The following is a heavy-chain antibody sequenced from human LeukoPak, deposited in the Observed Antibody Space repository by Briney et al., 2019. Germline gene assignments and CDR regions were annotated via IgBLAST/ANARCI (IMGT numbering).Heavy chain of an antibody. CDR1: GGSIRSYY. CDR3: ARVLPYSSGWGVDY. J-gene: IGHJ4*02. D-gene: IGHD6-19*01. Sequence: SETLSLTCTVSGGSIRSYYWSWIRQPPGKGLEWIGYIYYTGSTNYNPSLKSRVTISVDTSKNQFSLNLISVTAADTAVYYCARVLPYSSGWGVDYWGQGALDTVSS. CDR2: IYYTGST. V-gene: IGHV4-59*01.